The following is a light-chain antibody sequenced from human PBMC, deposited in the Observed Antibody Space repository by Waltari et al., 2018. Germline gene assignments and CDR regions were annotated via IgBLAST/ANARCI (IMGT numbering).Light chain of an antibody. Sequence: CRASQSVSSSYLAWYQQKPGQAPRLLIYGASIRATGIPDRFSGSWAGADFTLTISRLEPEDFAVYYCQQYGSSPFTFGPGTKVD. CDR2: GAS. CDR1: QSVSSSY. V-gene: IGKV3-20*01. J-gene: IGKJ3*01. CDR3: QQYGSSPFT.